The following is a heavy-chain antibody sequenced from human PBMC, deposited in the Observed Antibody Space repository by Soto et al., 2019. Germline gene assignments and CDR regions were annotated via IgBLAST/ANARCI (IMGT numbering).Heavy chain of an antibody. V-gene: IGHV4-59*01. CDR1: GGSIKNYF. CDR2: VYSTGST. J-gene: IGHJ4*02. D-gene: IGHD1-20*01. CDR3: ARADRFGVSISSLNW. Sequence: SETLSLTCTVSGGSIKNYFWSWIRQSPGKGLGWMGYVYSTGSTHYNASLKSRLSMSVETSKSHFSLRLTYVTTPDTATYYCARADRFGVSISSLNWWGEGGLVTVSS.